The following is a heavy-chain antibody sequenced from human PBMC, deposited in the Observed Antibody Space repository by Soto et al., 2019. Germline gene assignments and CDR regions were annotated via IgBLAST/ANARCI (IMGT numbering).Heavy chain of an antibody. CDR3: ARDLGAAVAGPDY. Sequence: GGSLRLSCAASGFTFSSYAMHWVRQAPGKGLEWVAVISYDGSNKYYADSVKGRFTISRDNSKNTLYLQMNSLRAEDTAVYYCARDLGAAVAGPDYWGQGTLVTVSS. CDR2: ISYDGSNK. J-gene: IGHJ4*02. CDR1: GFTFSSYA. D-gene: IGHD6-19*01. V-gene: IGHV3-30-3*01.